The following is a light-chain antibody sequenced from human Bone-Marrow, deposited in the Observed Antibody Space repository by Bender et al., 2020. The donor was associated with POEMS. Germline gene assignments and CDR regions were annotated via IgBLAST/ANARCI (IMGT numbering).Light chain of an antibody. CDR1: SRDVGTYNL. J-gene: IGLJ2*01. CDR2: EVH. Sequence: QSALTQPASVSGSPGQSITISCTGSSRDVGTYNLVSWYQQYPGQAPKLIIYEVHKRPSGVSNRFSGSNSGNTASLASSGLQAEDEADYYCCSYAGSVVFGGGTKLTVL. CDR3: CSYAGSVV. V-gene: IGLV2-23*02.